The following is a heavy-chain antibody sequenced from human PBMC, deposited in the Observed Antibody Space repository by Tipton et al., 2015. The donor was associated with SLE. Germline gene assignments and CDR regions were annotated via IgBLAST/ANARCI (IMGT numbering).Heavy chain of an antibody. D-gene: IGHD4-11*01. CDR1: GGSISSYY. J-gene: IGHJ5*02. CDR2: IYYSGST. V-gene: IGHV4-59*12. Sequence: TLSLTCTVSGGSISSYYWSWIRQPPGKGLEWIGYIYYSGSTNYNPSLKSRVTISVDTSKNQFSLKLTSVTAADTAVYYCAREDDSSYGNWFDPWGQGTLVTVSS. CDR3: AREDDSSYGNWFDP.